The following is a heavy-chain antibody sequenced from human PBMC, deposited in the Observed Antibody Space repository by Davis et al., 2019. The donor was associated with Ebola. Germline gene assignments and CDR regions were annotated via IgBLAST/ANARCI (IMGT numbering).Heavy chain of an antibody. V-gene: IGHV1-69*13. CDR3: ARGTEYDIMTGYYIGLHFDY. CDR1: AGTFNNYA. Sequence: SVQVSCKASAGTFNNYAVSWVRQAPGQGLEWMGGIIPFFGTANYAQKFQGRVTITADEPTNTAYMELSTLTSEDTAVYYCARGTEYDIMTGYYIGLHFDYWGQGTLVTVSS. D-gene: IGHD3-9*01. J-gene: IGHJ4*02. CDR2: IIPFFGTA.